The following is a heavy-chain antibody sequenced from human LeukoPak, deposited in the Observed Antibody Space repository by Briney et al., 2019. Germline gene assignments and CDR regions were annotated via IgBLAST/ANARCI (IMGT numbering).Heavy chain of an antibody. CDR2: IIPIFGTA. J-gene: IGHJ4*02. CDR3: ARLPGIAAAGDDY. CDR1: GGTFSSYA. V-gene: IGHV1-69*01. D-gene: IGHD6-13*01. Sequence: SVKVSCKASGGTFSSYALSWVRQAPGQGLEWMGGIIPIFGTANYAQKFQGRVTLTADESTSTAYMELSSLRSEDTAVYYCARLPGIAAAGDDYWGQGTLVTVSS.